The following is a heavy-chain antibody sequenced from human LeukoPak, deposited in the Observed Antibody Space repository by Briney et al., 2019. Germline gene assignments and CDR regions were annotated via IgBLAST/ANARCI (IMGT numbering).Heavy chain of an antibody. CDR2: ISGDRAHT. Sequence: ASVKVSCKSSGHTFPSDGVSWVRQAPGQGLEWMGWISGDRAHTKYAQKYQGRVSVTTDTSTNTAYMELTSLRADDTAVYYCARGWELHDWGQGTLVTVSS. V-gene: IGHV1-18*01. J-gene: IGHJ4*02. CDR3: ARGWELHD. D-gene: IGHD3-10*01. CDR1: GHTFPSDG.